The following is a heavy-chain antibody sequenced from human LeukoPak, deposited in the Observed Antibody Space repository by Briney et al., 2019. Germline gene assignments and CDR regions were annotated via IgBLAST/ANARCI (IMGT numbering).Heavy chain of an antibody. J-gene: IGHJ4*02. CDR2: VTTKANNYAT. CDR1: GFTFSGST. CDR3: AKGYYDSNGNYYYFDY. Sequence: GGSLRLSCAASGFTFSGSTMHWVRQASGKGLEWVGRVTTKANNYATAYAASVKGRFTISRDDSKNTAYLQVNSLRAEDTAVYYCAKGYYDSNGNYYYFDYWGQGTLVTVSS. D-gene: IGHD3-22*01. V-gene: IGHV3-73*01.